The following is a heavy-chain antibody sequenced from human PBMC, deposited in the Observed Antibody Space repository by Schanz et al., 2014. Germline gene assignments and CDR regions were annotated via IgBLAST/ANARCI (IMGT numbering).Heavy chain of an antibody. J-gene: IGHJ4*02. CDR2: INSDGRST. V-gene: IGHV3-74*01. CDR1: GFTFNDYW. D-gene: IGHD3-16*01. Sequence: EVQLVESGGGLVQPGGSLRLSCAASGFTFNDYWMHWVRQAPGKGLGWVSRINSDGRSTNYADSVKGRFSISRDNARNTLHLQMDSLRDEGAAVYYCAGEPRGGYIEYWGQGTLVIVSS. CDR3: AGEPRGGYIEY.